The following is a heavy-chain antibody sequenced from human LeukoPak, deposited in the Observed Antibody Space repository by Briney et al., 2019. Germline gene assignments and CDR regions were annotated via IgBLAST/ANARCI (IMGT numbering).Heavy chain of an antibody. CDR3: ARVSRDFYSNYYYYGMDV. Sequence: GGSLRLSCAASGFTFSSYWMSWVRQAPGKGLEWVAHIKQDGSEKYYVDSVKGRFTISRDNAKNSLYLQMNSLRAEDTAVYYCARVSRDFYSNYYYYGMDVWGQGTTVTVSS. V-gene: IGHV3-7*01. CDR1: GFTFSSYW. D-gene: IGHD4-11*01. J-gene: IGHJ6*02. CDR2: IKQDGSEK.